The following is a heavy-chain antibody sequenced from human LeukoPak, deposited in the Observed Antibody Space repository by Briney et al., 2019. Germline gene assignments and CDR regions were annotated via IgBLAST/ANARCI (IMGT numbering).Heavy chain of an antibody. CDR1: GFTVSSNY. Sequence: GSLRLSCAASGFTVSSNYMSWVRQAPGKGLEWVSVIYSGGSTYYADSVKGRFTISRDNSKNTVDLQMNSLRVEDTAVYYCTMRGNTWYDCWGQGTLVTVSS. CDR2: IYSGGST. V-gene: IGHV3-53*01. D-gene: IGHD6-13*01. J-gene: IGHJ4*02. CDR3: TMRGNTWYDC.